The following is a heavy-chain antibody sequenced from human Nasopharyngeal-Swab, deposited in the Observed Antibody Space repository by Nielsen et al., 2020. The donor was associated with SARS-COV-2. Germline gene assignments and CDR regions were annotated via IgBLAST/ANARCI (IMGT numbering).Heavy chain of an antibody. V-gene: IGHV1-45*02. J-gene: IGHJ6*02. D-gene: IGHD2-8*01. CDR2: ITPFNGNA. Sequence: SVKVSCKASGFSITYRFLHWMRQAPGQALEWMGWITPFNGNAEYAQKFQGRVSITRDGSRTTASLELSNLRPDDTAMYFCASGQCINGVCNPTDGLDVWGQGTSVTVS. CDR1: GFSITYRF. CDR3: ASGQCINGVCNPTDGLDV.